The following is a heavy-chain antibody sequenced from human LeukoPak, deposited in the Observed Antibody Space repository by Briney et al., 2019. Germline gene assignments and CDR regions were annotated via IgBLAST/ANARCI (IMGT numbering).Heavy chain of an antibody. D-gene: IGHD1-26*01. CDR3: ASGRTDNY. J-gene: IGHJ4*02. Sequence: SVKVSCKASGGTFSRNDISWVRQAPGQGLEWMGGIMPLFGTAKNAQKFQGRVTITADKSTSTAYMELSSLRSEDTAVYYCASGRTDNYWGQGTLVTVSS. CDR1: GGTFSRND. CDR2: IMPLFGTA. V-gene: IGHV1-69*06.